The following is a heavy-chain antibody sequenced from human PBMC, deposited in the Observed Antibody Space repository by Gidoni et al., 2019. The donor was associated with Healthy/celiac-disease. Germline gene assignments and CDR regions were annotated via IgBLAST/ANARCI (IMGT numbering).Heavy chain of an antibody. CDR1: GFSLSTRGMC. J-gene: IGHJ3*02. V-gene: IGHV2-70*01. D-gene: IGHD6-19*01. Sequence: QVTLRESGPALVKPTQTLTLTCTFSGFSLSTRGMCVSWIRQHPGKALEWLALIDWDDDKCYSTSLKTRLTISKDTSKTQVVLTMTNMDPVDTATYYCARQYSSGWYANAFDIWGQGTMVTVSS. CDR2: IDWDDDK. CDR3: ARQYSSGWYANAFDI.